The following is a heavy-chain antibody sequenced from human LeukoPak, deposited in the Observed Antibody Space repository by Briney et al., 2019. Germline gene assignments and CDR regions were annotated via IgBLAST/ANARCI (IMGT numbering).Heavy chain of an antibody. CDR2: INGDGSST. CDR1: GFTFSSYW. J-gene: IGHJ3*02. Sequence: GGSLRLSCAASGFTFSSYWMHWVRHAPGKGLVWVSRINGDGSSTTYADAVKGRFTISRDNAKNTLYLQMSSLRAEDTAVYYCTRRGLVPAFDIWGQGTMVTVAS. V-gene: IGHV3-74*01. D-gene: IGHD2-2*01. CDR3: TRRGLVPAFDI.